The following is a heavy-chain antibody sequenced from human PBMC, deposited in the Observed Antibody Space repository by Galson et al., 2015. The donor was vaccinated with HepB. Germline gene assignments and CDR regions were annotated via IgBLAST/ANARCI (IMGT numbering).Heavy chain of an antibody. CDR1: GFTFSSYA. Sequence: SLRLSCAASGFTFSSYAMHWVRQAAGKGLDFVSAISSNGDSTYYADSVKGRFTISRDNSKNTLYLQMSSLRAEDTALYYCVKCQQGYSGYDYLDYWGQGTLVTVSS. CDR2: ISSNGDST. J-gene: IGHJ4*02. V-gene: IGHV3-64D*06. CDR3: VKCQQGYSGYDYLDY. D-gene: IGHD5-12*01.